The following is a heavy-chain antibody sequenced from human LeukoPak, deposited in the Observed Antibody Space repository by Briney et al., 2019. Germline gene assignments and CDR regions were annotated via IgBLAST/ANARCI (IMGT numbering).Heavy chain of an antibody. Sequence: SETLSLTCTVSGGSVSSSSSYWSWIRQPPGQGLEWVGYISYSVHSDYNPSLKSRVTISIDTSKNQFSLKLSSVTAADTAVYFCARVLYYGSGTYYYFDYWGQGTLVTVS. D-gene: IGHD3-10*01. J-gene: IGHJ4*02. CDR1: GGSVSSSSSY. V-gene: IGHV4-61*01. CDR2: ISYSVHS. CDR3: ARVLYYGSGTYYYFDY.